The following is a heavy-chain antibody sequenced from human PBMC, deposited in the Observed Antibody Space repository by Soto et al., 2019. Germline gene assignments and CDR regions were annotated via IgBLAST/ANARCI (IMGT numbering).Heavy chain of an antibody. D-gene: IGHD1-1*01. V-gene: IGHV4-39*07. Sequence: SETLSLTCTVSGASISRGDYYWSWIRQLPGKGLEWIGYIYRSGSTYYNPSLKSRVTISVDKSKNRFSLKLSSVTAADTAVYYCARAATSYYYYYMDVWGKGTKVTVSS. CDR1: GASISRGDYY. CDR2: IYRSGST. CDR3: ARAATSYYYYYMDV. J-gene: IGHJ6*03.